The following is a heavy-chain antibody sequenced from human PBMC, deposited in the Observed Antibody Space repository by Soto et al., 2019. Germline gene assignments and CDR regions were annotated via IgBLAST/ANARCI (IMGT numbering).Heavy chain of an antibody. Sequence: ASVKVSCKASGYTFTIYGISWVRQAPGQGLEWMGWIGPYNGNTNFAQNLQGRVTLTTDTSTSTAYMELRSLRSDDTAVYYCARDSRIAAADYWFDPWGQGTLVTVSS. J-gene: IGHJ5*02. CDR2: IGPYNGNT. CDR1: GYTFTIYG. CDR3: ARDSRIAAADYWFDP. V-gene: IGHV1-18*01. D-gene: IGHD6-13*01.